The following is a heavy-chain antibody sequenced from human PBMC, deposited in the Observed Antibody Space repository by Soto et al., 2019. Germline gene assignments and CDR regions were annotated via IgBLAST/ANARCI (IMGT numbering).Heavy chain of an antibody. CDR3: AKDLSGNSSGWYYFVY. CDR1: GFTFSSYA. J-gene: IGHJ4*02. V-gene: IGHV3-23*01. Sequence: GGSLRLSCAASGFTFSSYAMSWVRQAPGKGLEWVSAISGSGGSTYYADSVKGRFTISRDNSKNTLYLQMNSLRAEDTAVYYCAKDLSGNSSGWYYFVYWGQGTLVTVSS. CDR2: ISGSGGST. D-gene: IGHD6-19*01.